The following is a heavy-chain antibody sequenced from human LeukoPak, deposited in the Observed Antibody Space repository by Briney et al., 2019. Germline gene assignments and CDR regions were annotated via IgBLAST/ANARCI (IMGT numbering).Heavy chain of an antibody. CDR2: ISGSGGST. Sequence: GGSLRLSCAASGFTFSSDAMSWVRQAPGKGLEWVSAISGSGGSTYYADSVKGRFTISRDNSKNTLYLQMNSLTAEDTAVYYCAKSDFWSGYLHYFDYWGQGTLVTVSS. CDR3: AKSDFWSGYLHYFDY. D-gene: IGHD3-3*01. J-gene: IGHJ4*02. CDR1: GFTFSSDA. V-gene: IGHV3-23*01.